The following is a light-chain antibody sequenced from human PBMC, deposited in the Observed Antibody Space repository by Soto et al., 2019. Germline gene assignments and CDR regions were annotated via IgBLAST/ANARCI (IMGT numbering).Light chain of an antibody. J-gene: IGKJ2*01. CDR1: QGISSW. V-gene: IGKV1-12*01. CDR2: APS. CDR3: QQANSSPYT. Sequence: DIQMTQSPSSVSASVGDRVTITCRASQGISSWLAWYQQKPGKAPKLLIFAPSSLQSGVPSRFICSRSGTDFTRTISSLQTEDFATYYWQQANSSPYTFGQGTKLESK.